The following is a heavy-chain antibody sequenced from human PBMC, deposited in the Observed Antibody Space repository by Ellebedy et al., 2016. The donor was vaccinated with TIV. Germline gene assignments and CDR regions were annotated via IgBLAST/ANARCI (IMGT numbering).Heavy chain of an antibody. Sequence: GESLKISCAASGFTFSNYAMSWVRQAPGKGLGWVSGINSGGTRTYYADSVKGRFTISRDNSNNILYLHMNSLRAEDTAIYYCAKGRSGTYIHHAFDFWGQGTLVTVSS. D-gene: IGHD1-14*01. CDR1: GFTFSNYA. CDR3: AKGRSGTYIHHAFDF. CDR2: INSGGTRT. J-gene: IGHJ4*02. V-gene: IGHV3-23*01.